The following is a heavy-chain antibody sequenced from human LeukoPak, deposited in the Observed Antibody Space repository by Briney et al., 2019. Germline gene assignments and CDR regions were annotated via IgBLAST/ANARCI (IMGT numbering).Heavy chain of an antibody. D-gene: IGHD3-10*02. Sequence: GGTLRLSCAASGFTFSSYGMSWVRQAPGKWLEWVSYISSSGSTIYYADSVKGRFTISRDNAKNSLYLQMNSLRAEDTAVYYCAELGITMIGGVWGKGTTVTISS. CDR2: ISSSGSTI. CDR3: AELGITMIGGV. J-gene: IGHJ6*04. CDR1: GFTFSSYG. V-gene: IGHV3-48*04.